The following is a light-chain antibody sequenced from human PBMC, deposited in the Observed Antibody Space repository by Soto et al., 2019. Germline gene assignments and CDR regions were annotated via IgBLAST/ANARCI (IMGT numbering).Light chain of an antibody. V-gene: IGKV3-11*01. CDR1: QSVNNY. CDR2: DAS. J-gene: IGKJ4*01. Sequence: EVVLTQSPATLSLAPGERVTLSCRASQSVNNYLAWYQQKPGQTPRLLIYDASNRATGVPARFSGSGSGTDFTVTISSLEPEDFAVYYCPQRSIWPLTFGAGTKVEI. CDR3: PQRSIWPLT.